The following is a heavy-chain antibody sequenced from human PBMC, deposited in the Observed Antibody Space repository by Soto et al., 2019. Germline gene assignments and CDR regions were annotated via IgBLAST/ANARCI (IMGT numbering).Heavy chain of an antibody. Sequence: SETLSLTCTVSEGSINWSPDYWGWLRQPPGKEPQWIASVHYTASTYYNPSLKSRVTISVDTSKNQFSLNLRSVTAADTAIYYCGRATPGYPGRAFHIWGQGKMVTVSS. CDR3: GRATPGYPGRAFHI. D-gene: IGHD2-15*01. CDR2: VHYTAST. V-gene: IGHV4-39*02. J-gene: IGHJ3*02. CDR1: EGSINWSPDY.